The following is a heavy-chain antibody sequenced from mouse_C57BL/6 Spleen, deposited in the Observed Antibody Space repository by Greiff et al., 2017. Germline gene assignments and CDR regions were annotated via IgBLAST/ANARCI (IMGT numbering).Heavy chain of an antibody. CDR2: ISSGSSTI. CDR3: ARAYDGYYVVDAMDY. D-gene: IGHD2-3*01. V-gene: IGHV5-17*01. J-gene: IGHJ4*01. CDR1: GFTFSDYG. Sequence: EVMLVESGGGLVKPGGSLKLSCAASGFTFSDYGMHWVRQAPEKGLEWVAYISSGSSTIDYADTVKGRFTISRDNAKNPLFLQMTSLRSEDTAMYYCARAYDGYYVVDAMDYWGQGTSVTVSS.